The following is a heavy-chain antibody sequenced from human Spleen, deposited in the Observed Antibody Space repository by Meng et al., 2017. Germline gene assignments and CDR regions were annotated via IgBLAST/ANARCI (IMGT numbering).Heavy chain of an antibody. Sequence: QVQLQESGPGLVKTSETLSLTCTVSGASIGNHGYYWGWIRQPPGKGLEWIGYIYHSGSTYYNPSLKSRVSISLAMSENQFSLKLTSVTAADTAVFYCARANLVRGIIDTWGQGTLVTVSS. CDR3: ARANLVRGIIDT. J-gene: IGHJ5*02. D-gene: IGHD3-10*01. CDR2: IYHSGST. V-gene: IGHV4-31*03. CDR1: GASIGNHGYY.